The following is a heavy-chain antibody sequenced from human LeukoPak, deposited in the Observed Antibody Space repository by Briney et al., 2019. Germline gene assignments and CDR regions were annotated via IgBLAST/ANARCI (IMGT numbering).Heavy chain of an antibody. CDR1: GYSFTSYW. J-gene: IGHJ4*02. Sequence: GESLKISCKGSGYSFTSYWIGWVRPVPGKGLEWMGIIYPGDSDTRYSPSFQGQVTISADKSISTAYLQWSSLKASDTAMYYCARSTSGSYWGLDYWGQGTLVTVSS. CDR2: IYPGDSDT. D-gene: IGHD1-26*01. CDR3: ARSTSGSYWGLDY. V-gene: IGHV5-51*01.